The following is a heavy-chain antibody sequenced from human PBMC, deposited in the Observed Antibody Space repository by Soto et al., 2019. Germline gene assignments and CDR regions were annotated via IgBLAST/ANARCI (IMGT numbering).Heavy chain of an antibody. CDR3: ARHAIAAAGIFPTPMIDY. CDR1: GYSFTSYW. D-gene: IGHD6-13*01. V-gene: IGHV5-51*01. CDR2: IYPGDSDT. Sequence: GESLKISCKGSGYSFTSYWIGWVRQMPGKGLEWMGIIYPGDSDTRYSPSFQGQVTISADKSISTAYLQWSSLKASDTAMYYCARHAIAAAGIFPTPMIDYWGQGTLVTVSS. J-gene: IGHJ4*02.